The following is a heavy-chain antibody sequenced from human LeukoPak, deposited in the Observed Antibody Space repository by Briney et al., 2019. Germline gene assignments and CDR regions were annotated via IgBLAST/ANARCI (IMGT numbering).Heavy chain of an antibody. CDR1: GGSISSGGYY. Sequence: SETLSLTCTVSGGSISSGGYYWSWIRQHPGKGLEWIGYIYYSGSTYYNPSLKSRVTISVDTPKNQFSLKLSSVTAADTAVYYCARECEYSYGYGGSSWFDPWGQGTLVTVSS. CDR3: ARECEYSYGYGGSSWFDP. D-gene: IGHD5-18*01. V-gene: IGHV4-31*03. CDR2: IYYSGST. J-gene: IGHJ5*02.